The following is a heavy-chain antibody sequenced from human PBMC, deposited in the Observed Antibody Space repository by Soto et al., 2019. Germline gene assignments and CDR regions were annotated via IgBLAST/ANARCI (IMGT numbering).Heavy chain of an antibody. CDR3: AREPPINYYDSSGSHSLDFDY. V-gene: IGHV4-31*03. D-gene: IGHD3-22*01. J-gene: IGHJ4*02. Sequence: QVQLQESGPGLVKPSQTLSLTCTVSGGSISSGGYYWSWIRQHPGKGLEWIGYIYYSGSTYYNPSPKSRVTISVDTSKNQFSLKLSSVTAADTAVYYCAREPPINYYDSSGSHSLDFDYWGQGTLVTVSS. CDR1: GGSISSGGYY. CDR2: IYYSGST.